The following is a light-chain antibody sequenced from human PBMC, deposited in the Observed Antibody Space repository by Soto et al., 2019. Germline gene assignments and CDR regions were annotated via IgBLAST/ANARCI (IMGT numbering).Light chain of an antibody. CDR3: QQHINGPPCT. J-gene: IGKJ1*01. Sequence: EIVMTQSPVTLSVSPGERATLSCRASQSVGIRLAWYQQQPGQSPRLLIHCASSRATGSPTRFSGSGSATEFTLTISGLQPEHFAVYYYQQHINGPPCTFGQGTKVEIK. CDR2: CAS. V-gene: IGKV3-15*01. CDR1: QSVGIR.